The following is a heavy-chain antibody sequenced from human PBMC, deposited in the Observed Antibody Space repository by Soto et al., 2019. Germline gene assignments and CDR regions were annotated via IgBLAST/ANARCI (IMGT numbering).Heavy chain of an antibody. D-gene: IGHD2-21*01. CDR1: GGSVSSSH. J-gene: IGHJ6*02. Sequence: GGSLRLCCAVSGGSVSSSHMNLVRQAPGKGLEWVSVIYSGGSTYYADSVKGRFTISRDNSNNTLYLQMNSIRADDTAVYYCARDLPAKTSYAPDCYHPYGMAVRAQGTTVSVSS. V-gene: IGHV3-66*01. CDR3: ARDLPAKTSYAPDCYHPYGMAV. CDR2: IYSGGST.